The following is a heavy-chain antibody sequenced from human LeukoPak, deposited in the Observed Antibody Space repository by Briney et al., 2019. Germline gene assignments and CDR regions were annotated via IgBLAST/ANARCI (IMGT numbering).Heavy chain of an antibody. CDR3: ARVPPAEVRFLEWLSNYYYGMDV. D-gene: IGHD3-3*01. Sequence: ASVKVSCKASGYTFTSYYMHWVRQAPGQGLEWMGIINPSSGSTSYAQKFQGRATMTRDTSISTAYMELSRLRSDDTAVYYCARVPPAEVRFLEWLSNYYYGMDVWGQGTTVTVSS. CDR1: GYTFTSYY. V-gene: IGHV1-46*01. CDR2: INPSSGST. J-gene: IGHJ6*02.